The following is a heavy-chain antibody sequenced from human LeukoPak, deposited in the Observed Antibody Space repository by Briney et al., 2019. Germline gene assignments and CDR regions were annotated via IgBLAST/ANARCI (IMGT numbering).Heavy chain of an antibody. V-gene: IGHV4-61*02. J-gene: IGHJ4*02. CDR3: AGAGNTDYSGLIDY. Sequence: PSETLSLTCTVSGGSISSGGYYWSWIRQPAGKGLEWIGRVYTSVATDYNPSLKSRVTMSVDTSENQFSLKLSSVTAADTAVYYCAGAGNTDYSGLIDYWGQGTLVTVSS. CDR2: VYTSVAT. D-gene: IGHD4-11*01. CDR1: GGSISSGGYY.